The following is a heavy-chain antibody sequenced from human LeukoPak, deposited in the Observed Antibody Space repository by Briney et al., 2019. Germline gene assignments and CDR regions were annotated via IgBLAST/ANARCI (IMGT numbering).Heavy chain of an antibody. Sequence: GGSLRLSCAASGFTFSSYSMNWVRQAPGKGLEWVSSISTSSSYIYYADSVKGRFTISRDNAKKSLYLQMNSLRADDTAVYYCARGASVVAGNDNAFDIWGQGTMVTVSS. CDR3: ARGASVVAGNDNAFDI. D-gene: IGHD6-19*01. V-gene: IGHV3-21*01. CDR1: GFTFSSYS. CDR2: ISTSSSYI. J-gene: IGHJ3*02.